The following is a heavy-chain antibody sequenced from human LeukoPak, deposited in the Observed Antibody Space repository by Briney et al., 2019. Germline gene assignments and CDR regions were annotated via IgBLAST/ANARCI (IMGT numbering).Heavy chain of an antibody. D-gene: IGHD4-23*01. CDR3: ATLTGGDDAFDI. V-gene: IGHV4-59*01. Sequence: SETLSLTCTVSGGSISSYHWSWIRQSPEKGLEWIGPIHSSGSTNYNPSLKSRVTISVLTSKNRFSLKLSSVTAADTAVYYCATLTGGDDAFDIWGQGTMVTVSS. CDR2: IHSSGST. J-gene: IGHJ3*02. CDR1: GGSISSYH.